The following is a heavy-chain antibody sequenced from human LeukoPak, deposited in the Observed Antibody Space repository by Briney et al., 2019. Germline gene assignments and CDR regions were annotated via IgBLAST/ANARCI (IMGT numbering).Heavy chain of an antibody. J-gene: IGHJ6*02. CDR2: IYTSGST. V-gene: IGHV4-4*07. Sequence: PSETLSLTCTVSGGSISSYYWSWIRQPAGKGLEWIGRIYTSGSTNYNPSLKSRVTMSVDTSKNQFSLKLSSVTAADTAVYYCARDRPQAVAGSLSPYYYGMDVWGQGTTVTVSS. CDR3: ARDRPQAVAGSLSPYYYGMDV. D-gene: IGHD6-13*01. CDR1: GGSISSYY.